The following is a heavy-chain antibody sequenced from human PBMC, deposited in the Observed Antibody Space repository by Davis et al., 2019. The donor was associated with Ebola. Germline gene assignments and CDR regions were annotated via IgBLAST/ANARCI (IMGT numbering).Heavy chain of an antibody. CDR3: VKRTSGSSGWDY. V-gene: IGHV3-23*01. CDR1: GFTFSSYA. CDR2: VIGSGTDK. Sequence: GESLKISCAASGFTFSSYAMSWVRQAPGEGLEWISGVIGSGTDKYYAESVKGRFSISRDNSKSVLYLQMNSLRHEDTAIYYCVKRTSGSSGWDYWGQGTLVTVSS. J-gene: IGHJ4*02. D-gene: IGHD3-3*01.